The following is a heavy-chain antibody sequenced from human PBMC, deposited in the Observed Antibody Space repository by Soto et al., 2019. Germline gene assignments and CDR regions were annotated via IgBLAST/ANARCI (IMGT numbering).Heavy chain of an antibody. V-gene: IGHV3-49*04. J-gene: IGHJ6*02. CDR1: GFTFGDYA. CDR2: IRSKAYGGTT. CDR3: TRTAGYYDSSGYYSGYYYYGMDV. Sequence: PGGSLRLSGTASGFTFGDYAMSWVRQAPGKGLEWVGFIRSKAYGGTTEYAASVKGRFTISRDDSKSIAYLQMNSLKTEDTAVFYCTRTAGYYDSSGYYSGYYYYGMDVWGRGTTVTVSS. D-gene: IGHD3-22*01.